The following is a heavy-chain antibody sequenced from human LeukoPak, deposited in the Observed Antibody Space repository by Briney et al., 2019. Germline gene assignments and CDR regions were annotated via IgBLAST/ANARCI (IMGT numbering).Heavy chain of an antibody. V-gene: IGHV1-8*01. J-gene: IGHJ4*02. CDR3: ATPQGDYGDPVFDY. D-gene: IGHD4-17*01. Sequence: ASVKVSCKASGYTFTSYDINWVRQATGQGLEWMGWMNPNSGNTGYAQKFQDRVTMTRNTSISTAYMELSSLRSEDTAVYYCATPQGDYGDPVFDYWGQGTLVTVSS. CDR1: GYTFTSYD. CDR2: MNPNSGNT.